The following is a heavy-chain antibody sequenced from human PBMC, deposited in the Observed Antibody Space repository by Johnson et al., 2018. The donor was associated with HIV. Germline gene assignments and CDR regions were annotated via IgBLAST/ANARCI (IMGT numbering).Heavy chain of an antibody. CDR3: ARTSCNGARCLGYDPFDV. CDR1: GFRFSSSW. CDR2: INGDGSRL. Sequence: VQLVESGGGLVQPGGSLRLSCTASGFRFSSSWMHWVRQAPGKGLVWVSRINGDGSRLTYADSVKGRFTIARDNAKNTLYLELKSLRSEDTAVYYCARTSCNGARCLGYDPFDVWGQGAMVTVSS. V-gene: IGHV3-74*01. D-gene: IGHD2-8*01. J-gene: IGHJ3*01.